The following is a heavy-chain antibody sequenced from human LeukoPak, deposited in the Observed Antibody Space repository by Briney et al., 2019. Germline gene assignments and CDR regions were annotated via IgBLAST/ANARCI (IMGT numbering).Heavy chain of an antibody. CDR3: ARDRRDCSGGSCYYLLSY. CDR2: INAGNGNT. V-gene: IGHV1-3*01. CDR1: GYTFTSYA. J-gene: IGHJ4*02. Sequence: GASVKVSCKASGYTFTSYAMHWVRQAPGQRLEWMGWINAGNGNTKYSQKFQGRVTITRDTSASTDYMELSSLRSEDTAVYYCARDRRDCSGGSCYYLLSYWGQGTLVTVSS. D-gene: IGHD2-15*01.